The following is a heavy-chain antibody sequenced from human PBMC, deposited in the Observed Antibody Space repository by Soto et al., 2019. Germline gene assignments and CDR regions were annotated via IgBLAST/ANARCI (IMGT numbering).Heavy chain of an antibody. CDR3: ASVTLRFSYGIDL. V-gene: IGHV3-48*03. CDR1: ELTFSNSE. Sequence: PWGSLRLSCAASELTFSNSEMHWVRQAPGKGLEWLSYISRSGSVIYYADSVRGRFTISRDNAKNLLYLQMNSLRAEDTAVYFCASVTLRFSYGIDLWGQGTTVTVSS. D-gene: IGHD3-3*01. J-gene: IGHJ6*02. CDR2: ISRSGSVI.